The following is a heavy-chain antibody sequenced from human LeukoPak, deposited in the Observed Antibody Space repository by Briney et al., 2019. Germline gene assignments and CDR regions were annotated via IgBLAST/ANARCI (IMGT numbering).Heavy chain of an antibody. CDR2: IYYSGST. V-gene: IGHV4-39*01. D-gene: IGHD5-18*01. CDR1: GGSISSSSYY. CDR3: ARGSPIQLWADAFDI. Sequence: PSETLSLTCTVSGGSISSSSYYWGWIRQPPGKGLEWIGSIYYSGSTYYNPSLKSRVTISVDTSKNQFSLKLSSVTAADTAVYYCARGSPIQLWADAFDIWGQGTMVTVSS. J-gene: IGHJ3*02.